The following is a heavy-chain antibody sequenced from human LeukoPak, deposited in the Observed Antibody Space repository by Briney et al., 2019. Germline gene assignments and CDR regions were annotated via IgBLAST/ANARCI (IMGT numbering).Heavy chain of an antibody. J-gene: IGHJ4*02. CDR3: ARPLVYFDWLFGY. CDR1: GGSISSGTYY. V-gene: IGHV4-39*01. CDR2: IYYSGST. Sequence: NPSETLSLTCTVSGGSISSGTYYWGWIRQPPGKGLEWIGSIYYSGSTYYNPSLKSRVTISIDTSKNQFSLKLSSVTAADTAVYYCARPLVYFDWLFGYWGQGTLATVSS. D-gene: IGHD3-9*01.